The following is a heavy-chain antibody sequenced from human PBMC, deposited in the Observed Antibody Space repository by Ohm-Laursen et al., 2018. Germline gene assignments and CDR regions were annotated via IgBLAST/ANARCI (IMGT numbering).Heavy chain of an antibody. CDR1: GYTFSMYG. D-gene: IGHD2-15*01. Sequence: GASVKVSCKASGYTFSMYGITWVRQAPGQGLDWMGWISAYNGDTKYAQNFQGRVTMTTDTSTSTAYMELRGLTSDDTAVYYCARELVGTAESWGQGTLVTVFS. J-gene: IGHJ5*02. CDR2: ISAYNGDT. V-gene: IGHV1-18*01. CDR3: ARELVGTAES.